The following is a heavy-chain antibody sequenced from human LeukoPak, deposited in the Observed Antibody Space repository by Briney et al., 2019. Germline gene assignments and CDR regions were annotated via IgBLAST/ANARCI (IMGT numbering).Heavy chain of an antibody. Sequence: GGSLRLSCAASGFTFRSHSMHWVRQTPGKGLEWVAVISFDGSINYYADSVKGRFTISRDNSKNTLFLQMNSLRPEDTAVYYCAKDRQQLVRVRAFDIWGQGTMVTVSS. V-gene: IGHV3-30*04. CDR1: GFTFRSHS. J-gene: IGHJ3*02. CDR2: ISFDGSIN. D-gene: IGHD6-13*01. CDR3: AKDRQQLVRVRAFDI.